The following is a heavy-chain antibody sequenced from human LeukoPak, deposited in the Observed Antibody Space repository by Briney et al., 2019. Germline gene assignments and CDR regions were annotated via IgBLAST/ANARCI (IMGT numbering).Heavy chain of an antibody. Sequence: ASVKVSCKASGYTFTSCDINWVRQATGQGLEWMGWMNPNSGNTGYAQKFQGRVTMTRNTSISTAYMELSSLRSEDTVVYYCARVEWELLYYYGMDVWGQGTTVTVSS. D-gene: IGHD1-26*01. CDR1: GYTFTSCD. CDR2: MNPNSGNT. J-gene: IGHJ6*02. CDR3: ARVEWELLYYYGMDV. V-gene: IGHV1-8*01.